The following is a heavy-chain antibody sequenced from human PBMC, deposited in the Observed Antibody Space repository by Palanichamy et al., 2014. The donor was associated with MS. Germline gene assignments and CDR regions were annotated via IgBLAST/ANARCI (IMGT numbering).Heavy chain of an antibody. CDR1: GYIFTSYA. V-gene: IGHV1-3*01. Sequence: QVRLVQSGAEVKKPGASVKVSCKASGYIFTSYAVHWVRQAPGQRLEWMAWINAGNGNTKYSQRLQGRVTVTRDTSANTVYMEMSSLRSEDTAIYYCARELSPAGDSSWDYWGQGTLVTVSS. CDR3: ARELSPAGDSSWDY. CDR2: INAGNGNT. J-gene: IGHJ4*02. D-gene: IGHD2-21*01.